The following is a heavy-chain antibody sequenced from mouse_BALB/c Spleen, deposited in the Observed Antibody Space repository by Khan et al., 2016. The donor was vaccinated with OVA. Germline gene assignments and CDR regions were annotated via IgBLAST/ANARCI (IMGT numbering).Heavy chain of an antibody. J-gene: IGHJ3*01. CDR3: ARGGGTAPFAY. CDR1: GFTFSDYG. Sequence: EVELVESGGGLVQPGGSRKLSCAASGFTFSDYGMALVRQAPGKGPEWVAFISDLAYTFYYADTVTGRFTLSRENAKNTLYLEMSSLRSVDTAMYYCARGGGTAPFAYWGQGTLVTVSA. V-gene: IGHV5-15*02. CDR2: ISDLAYTF. D-gene: IGHD1-2*01.